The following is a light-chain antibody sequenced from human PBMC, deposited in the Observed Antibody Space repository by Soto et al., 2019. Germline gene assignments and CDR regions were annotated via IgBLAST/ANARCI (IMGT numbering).Light chain of an antibody. V-gene: IGLV1-44*01. J-gene: IGLJ1*01. CDR2: FND. CDR3: AAWDDSRNVDH. CDR1: SCNIGSNT. Sequence: QSVLTQPPSASGTPGQRVTISCSGSSCNIGSNTVSWYQRLPGTAPKLLIYFNDLRPSGVPDRFSGSKSGTSASLAISGLQSDDQAAYYCAAWDDSRNVDHFATGTKVTVL.